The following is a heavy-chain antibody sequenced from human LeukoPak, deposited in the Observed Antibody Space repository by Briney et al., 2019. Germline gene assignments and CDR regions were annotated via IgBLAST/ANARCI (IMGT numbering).Heavy chain of an antibody. Sequence: PGGSLRLSCAASGFTFSSYSMNWVRQAPGKGLEWVSSISSTSSYIYYADSVKGRFTISRDNSKNTLYLQMNSLRAEDTAVYYCAKKYNTGLDPWGQGTLVTVSS. D-gene: IGHD1-14*01. J-gene: IGHJ5*02. CDR1: GFTFSSYS. CDR3: AKKYNTGLDP. V-gene: IGHV3-21*04. CDR2: ISSTSSYI.